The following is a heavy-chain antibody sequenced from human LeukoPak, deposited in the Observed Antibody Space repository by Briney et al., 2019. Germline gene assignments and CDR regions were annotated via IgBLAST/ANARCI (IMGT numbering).Heavy chain of an antibody. CDR3: AREVWSGHYNI. Sequence: GASVKVSCKGFGYTFSRDGITWVRQAPGQGLEWMGWINVYNGNTNYAPKFQGRVTMTTYISRDTAYMEMKSLRSDDTAVYYCAREVWSGHYNIWGQGTLITVSS. CDR2: INVYNGNT. CDR1: GYTFSRDG. J-gene: IGHJ4*02. D-gene: IGHD3-3*01. V-gene: IGHV1-18*01.